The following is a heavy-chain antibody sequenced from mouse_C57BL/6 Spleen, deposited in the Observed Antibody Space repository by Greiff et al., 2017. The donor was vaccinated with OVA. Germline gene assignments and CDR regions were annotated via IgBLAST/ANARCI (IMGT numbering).Heavy chain of an antibody. V-gene: IGHV2-5*01. D-gene: IGHD2-4*01. CDR3: AKHYDYPYWYFDV. Sequence: QVQLKESGPGLVQPSQSLSITCTVSGFSLTSYGVHWVRQSPGKGLEWLGVIWRGGSTDYNAAFMSRLSITKDNSKSQVFFKMNSLQADDTAIYYCAKHYDYPYWYFDVWGTGTTVTVSS. CDR1: GFSLTSYG. J-gene: IGHJ1*03. CDR2: IWRGGST.